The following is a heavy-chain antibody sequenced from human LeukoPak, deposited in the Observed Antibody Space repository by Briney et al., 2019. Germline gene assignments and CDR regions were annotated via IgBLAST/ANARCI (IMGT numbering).Heavy chain of an antibody. Sequence: KPSETLSLTCTVSGGSISSYYWSWIRQPPGKGLEWIGYIYYSGSTNYNPSLKSRVTISVDTSKNQFSLKLSSVTAADTAAYYCARGEGRHDAFDIWGQGTMVTVSS. V-gene: IGHV4-59*01. CDR1: GGSISSYY. CDR2: IYYSGST. J-gene: IGHJ3*02. D-gene: IGHD6-25*01. CDR3: ARGEGRHDAFDI.